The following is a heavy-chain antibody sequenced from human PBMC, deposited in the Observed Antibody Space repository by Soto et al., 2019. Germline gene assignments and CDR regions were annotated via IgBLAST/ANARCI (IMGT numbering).Heavy chain of an antibody. Sequence: QVQLVQSGAEVKKPWSSVKVSCKASGGTFSSYAISWVRQAPGQGLEWRRGIIPIFGTANYAHMFQGRGTITADESTSTAYMDLSSLRSEDTAGYYRARERENSAHLNWYDPWGKGPLVTVYS. CDR2: IIPIFGTA. CDR1: GGTFSSYA. CDR3: ARERENSAHLNWYDP. D-gene: IGHD2-15*01. V-gene: IGHV1-69*12. J-gene: IGHJ5*02.